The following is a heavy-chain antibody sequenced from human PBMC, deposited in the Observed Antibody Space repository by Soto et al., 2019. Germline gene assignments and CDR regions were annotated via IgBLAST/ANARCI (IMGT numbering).Heavy chain of an antibody. Sequence: ASVKVSCKASGYSFTSYGISWVRQAPGQGPEWMGWISGHNGNTNHPQSLQGRVTMTTDTSRNTAYMELRSLRSDDTAVYYCARHRFNYYDDTVYYYFDYWGHGTLVTVSS. CDR1: GYSFTSYG. CDR2: ISGHNGNT. V-gene: IGHV1-18*04. CDR3: ARHRFNYYDDTVYYYFDY. J-gene: IGHJ4*01. D-gene: IGHD3-22*01.